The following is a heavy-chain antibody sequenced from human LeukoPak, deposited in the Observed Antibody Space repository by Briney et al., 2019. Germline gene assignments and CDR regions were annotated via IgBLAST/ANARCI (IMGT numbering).Heavy chain of an antibody. CDR1: GFAFSAFA. J-gene: IGHJ3*02. CDR2: VRGSGGRT. CDR3: AKGGAAMTDAPHGDVVTTTLDGFDI. V-gene: IGHV3-23*01. D-gene: IGHD2-21*02. Sequence: GGSLRLSCVASGFAFSAFAISWVRPAPGKGLEWVSAVRGSGGRTFYADSVRGRFTISRDNSKKTVFLQMDSLRAEDTAVYYCAKGGAAMTDAPHGDVVTTTLDGFDIWGQGTMVTVSS.